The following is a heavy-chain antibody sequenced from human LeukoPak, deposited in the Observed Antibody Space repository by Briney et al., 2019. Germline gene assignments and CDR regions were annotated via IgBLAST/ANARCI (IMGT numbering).Heavy chain of an antibody. V-gene: IGHV3-23*01. CDR3: ATISGNFDYLDY. CDR2: ISGGGGAT. Sequence: LSGGSLRLSCAASGFTFSSYSMNWVRQAPGKGLEWVSGISGGGGATYSADSVEGRFTISRDNSKNTMYLQMKSLRVEDTALYYCATISGNFDYLDYWGQGTLVTVST. D-gene: IGHD1-26*01. CDR1: GFTFSSYS. J-gene: IGHJ4*02.